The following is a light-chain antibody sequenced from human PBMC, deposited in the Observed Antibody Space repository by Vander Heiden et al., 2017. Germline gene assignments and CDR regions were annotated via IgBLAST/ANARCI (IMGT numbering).Light chain of an antibody. CDR3: CSYAGSSTYV. J-gene: IGLJ1*01. Sequence: QSALPQPASVSRSPGQSITISCTGTSSDVGSYNLVSWYQQHPGKAPKLMIYEGSKRPSGVSNRFSGSKSGNTASLTISGLQAEDEADYYCCSYAGSSTYVFGTGTKVTVL. V-gene: IGLV2-23*01. CDR2: EGS. CDR1: SSDVGSYNL.